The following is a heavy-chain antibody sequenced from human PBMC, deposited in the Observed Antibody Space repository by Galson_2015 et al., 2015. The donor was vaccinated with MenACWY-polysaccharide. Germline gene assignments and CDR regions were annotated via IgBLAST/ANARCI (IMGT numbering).Heavy chain of an antibody. CDR2: IYWNDDK. Sequence: PALVKPTQTLTLTCTFSGFSLRTSGVAVGWTRQPPGEALDWLAHIYWNDDKYYSTFLKNRLTITKDTSKNQVVLTMTNMDPVDTATYYCAHLTASNVYSYDYWGQGTLVTVSS. D-gene: IGHD2-2*01. CDR1: GFSLRTSGVA. J-gene: IGHJ4*02. V-gene: IGHV2-5*01. CDR3: AHLTASNVYSYDY.